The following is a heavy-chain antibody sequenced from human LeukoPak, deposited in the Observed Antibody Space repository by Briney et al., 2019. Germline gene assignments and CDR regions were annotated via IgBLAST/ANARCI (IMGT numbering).Heavy chain of an antibody. J-gene: IGHJ4*02. CDR3: ANPPTVTSFDC. CDR1: GFTFSSYA. CDR2: ICGSGGRT. Sequence: GGSLRLSCAASGFTFSSYAMNWVRQAPGEGLEWVSSICGSGGRTYYAGSVKGRFTISRDNSKNTLYLQMNSLRAEDTAVYYCANPPTVTSFDCWGQGTLVTVSS. V-gene: IGHV3-23*01. D-gene: IGHD4-11*01.